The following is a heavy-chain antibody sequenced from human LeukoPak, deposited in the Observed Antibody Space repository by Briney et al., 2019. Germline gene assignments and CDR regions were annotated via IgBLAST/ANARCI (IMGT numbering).Heavy chain of an antibody. CDR3: AIRYGSGTVGVLDP. J-gene: IGHJ5*02. CDR2: IIPIFGIA. D-gene: IGHD3-10*01. V-gene: IGHV1-69*04. Sequence: SVKVSCKASGGTFSSYAISWVRQAPGQGLEWMGRIIPIFGIANYAQKFQGRFTITADKSTSTAYMELSSLRSEDTAVYYCAIRYGSGTVGVLDPWGQGTLVTVSS. CDR1: GGTFSSYA.